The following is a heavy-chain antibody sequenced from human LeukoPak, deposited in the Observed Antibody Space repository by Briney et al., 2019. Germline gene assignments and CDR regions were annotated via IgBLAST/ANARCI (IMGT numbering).Heavy chain of an antibody. CDR1: GFTVSSTY. CDR3: VRSAFHAGSGNYYDY. V-gene: IGHV3-53*01. J-gene: IGHJ4*02. CDR2: IYSDGKV. D-gene: IGHD3-22*01. Sequence: GGSLRLSCAASGFTVSSTYMSWVRQTPGKGLEWVSVIYSDGKVYYIDSVKGRFTISRDTSKNTVYLQMNSLRVEDTAVYYCVRSAFHAGSGNYYDYWGQGTLVTVSS.